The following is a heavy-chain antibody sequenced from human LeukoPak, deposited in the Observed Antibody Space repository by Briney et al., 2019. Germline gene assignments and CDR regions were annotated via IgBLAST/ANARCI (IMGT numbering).Heavy chain of an antibody. Sequence: GSSVKVSCKASGGTFSSYAISWVRQAPGQGLEWMGRIIPIFGTANYAQKFQGRVTITTDESTSTGYMELSSLRSEDTAVYYCARGPRDTVVRGVINFWFDPWGQGTLVTVSS. CDR3: ARGPRDTVVRGVINFWFDP. D-gene: IGHD3-10*01. J-gene: IGHJ5*02. V-gene: IGHV1-69*05. CDR1: GGTFSSYA. CDR2: IIPIFGTA.